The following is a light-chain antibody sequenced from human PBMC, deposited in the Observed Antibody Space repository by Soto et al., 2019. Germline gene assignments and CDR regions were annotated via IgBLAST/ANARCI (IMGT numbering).Light chain of an antibody. Sequence: DIQMTQSPSSLSASVGDRVTITCRASQSISSYLNWYQQKPGKAPKLLIYTASSLQSGVPSRFSVSGSGTDFTLTISSLQPEDFATYYCQQSYSPPPITFGQGTRLEIK. J-gene: IGKJ5*01. CDR1: QSISSY. CDR3: QQSYSPPPIT. CDR2: TAS. V-gene: IGKV1-39*01.